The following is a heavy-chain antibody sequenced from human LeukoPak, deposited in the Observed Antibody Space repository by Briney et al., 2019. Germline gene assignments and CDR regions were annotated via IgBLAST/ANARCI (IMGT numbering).Heavy chain of an antibody. V-gene: IGHV3-7*01. CDR2: IKHDGREK. Sequence: PGGSLRLSCAASGFTFSSYWMSWVRQAPGKGLEWVANIKHDGREKYFVDPVKDRFTISRDNARDSLYLQLNSLRAEDTAVYYCARDSTSFFDNWGHSSYYLDVWGKGTTVTVS. CDR3: ARDSTSFFDNWGHSSYYLDV. D-gene: IGHD7-27*01. J-gene: IGHJ6*03. CDR1: GFTFSSYW.